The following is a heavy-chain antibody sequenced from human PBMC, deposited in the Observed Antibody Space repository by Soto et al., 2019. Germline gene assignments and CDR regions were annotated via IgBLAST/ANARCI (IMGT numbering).Heavy chain of an antibody. CDR1: GYTFTSFG. Sequence: QVQLVQSGPEVKKPGASVKVSCKTSGYTFTSFGISWVRQAPGQGLEWMGWITTDKGKTNYAQKFQGRVTMTTDTSTSTAYMELMSLRSDDTAVYYCATRSPAFDYWGQGTLVIVSS. CDR3: ATRSPAFDY. CDR2: ITTDKGKT. J-gene: IGHJ4*02. V-gene: IGHV1-18*01.